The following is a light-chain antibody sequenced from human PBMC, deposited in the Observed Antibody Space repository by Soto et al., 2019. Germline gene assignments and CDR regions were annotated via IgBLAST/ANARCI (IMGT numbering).Light chain of an antibody. J-gene: IGLJ3*02. Sequence: ELTQPPSVSVSPGKTARITCGGNNIGSKSVHWYQQKPGQAPVLVIYYDSDRPSGIPERFSGSNSGNTATLTISRVEAGDEADYYCQVWDSSSDHPVFGGGTKLTVL. CDR1: NIGSKS. CDR3: QVWDSSSDHPV. V-gene: IGLV3-21*04. CDR2: YDS.